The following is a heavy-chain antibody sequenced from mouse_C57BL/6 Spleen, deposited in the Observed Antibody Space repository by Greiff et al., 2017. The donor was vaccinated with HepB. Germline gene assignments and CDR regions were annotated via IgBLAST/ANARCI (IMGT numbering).Heavy chain of an antibody. Sequence: VQLQQPGAELVKPGASVKLSCKASGYTFTSYWLHWVKQRPGQGLEWIGMIHPNSGSTNYNEKFKSKATLTVDKSSSTAYMQLSSLTSEDSAVYYCARSPSGYGYFDYWGQGTTLTVSS. V-gene: IGHV1-64*01. CDR2: IHPNSGST. J-gene: IGHJ2*01. CDR3: ARSPSGYGYFDY. D-gene: IGHD3-2*02. CDR1: GYTFTSYW.